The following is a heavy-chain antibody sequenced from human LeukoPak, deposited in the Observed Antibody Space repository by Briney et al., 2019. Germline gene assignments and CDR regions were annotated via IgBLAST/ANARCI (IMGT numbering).Heavy chain of an antibody. CDR1: GFTFSSYS. V-gene: IGHV3-21*01. CDR3: ARDSVAADGTIWFDP. J-gene: IGHJ5*02. D-gene: IGHD6-13*01. CDR2: ISSSSSYI. Sequence: GGSLRLSCAASGFTFSSYSMNWVRQAPGEGLEWVSSISSSSSYIYYADSVKGRFTISRDNAKNSLYLQMNSLRAEDTAVYYCARDSVAADGTIWFDPWGQGTLVTVSS.